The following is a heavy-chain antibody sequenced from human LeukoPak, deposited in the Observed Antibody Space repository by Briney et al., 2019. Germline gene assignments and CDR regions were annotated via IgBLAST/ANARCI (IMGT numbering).Heavy chain of an antibody. D-gene: IGHD3-22*01. V-gene: IGHV4-59*01. CDR3: ARGDNYYHSSGYYAY. Sequence: WETLSLTCTVSGGSISSYYWSWIRQPSGKGLERIGYIYYSGSTNYNPSLKSRVTISVDTSKNQFSLKLSSVTAADTAVYYCARGDNYYHSSGYYAYWGQGTLVTVSS. CDR2: IYYSGST. J-gene: IGHJ4*02. CDR1: GGSISSYY.